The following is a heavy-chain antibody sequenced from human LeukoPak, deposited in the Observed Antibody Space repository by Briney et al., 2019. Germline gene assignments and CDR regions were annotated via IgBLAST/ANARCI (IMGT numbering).Heavy chain of an antibody. CDR3: ARGPRIIAVAGRYYYYYGMDV. J-gene: IGHJ6*02. Sequence: SETLSLTCAVYGGSFSGYYWSWIRQPPGKGLEWIGEINHSGSTNYNPSLKSRVTMSVDTSKNQFSLKLSSETAADTAVYYCARGPRIIAVAGRYYYYYGMDVWGQGTTVTVSS. CDR2: INHSGST. V-gene: IGHV4-34*01. D-gene: IGHD6-19*01. CDR1: GGSFSGYY.